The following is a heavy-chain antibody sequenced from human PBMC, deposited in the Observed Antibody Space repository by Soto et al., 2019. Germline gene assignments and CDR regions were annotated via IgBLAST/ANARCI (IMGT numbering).Heavy chain of an antibody. CDR3: ASVRGGYYYAMDV. D-gene: IGHD3-10*02. V-gene: IGHV4-4*02. J-gene: IGHJ6*02. CDR1: GGSISSSNW. Sequence: QVQLQESGPGLVKPSGTLSLTCAVSGGSISSSNWWSWVRQPPGKGLGWIGEIYHSGSTNYNPSLKSRVPISVDKSKNQFSLKLSSVTAADTAVYYCASVRGGYYYAMDVWGQGTTVTVSS. CDR2: IYHSGST.